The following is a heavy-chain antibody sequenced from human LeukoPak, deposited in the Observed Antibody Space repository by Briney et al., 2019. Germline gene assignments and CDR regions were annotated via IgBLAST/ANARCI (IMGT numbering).Heavy chain of an antibody. J-gene: IGHJ4*02. CDR3: SGRDSSRNPWAY. CDR1: GFSFTTYW. D-gene: IGHD2-2*01. Sequence: GGSLRLSCAASGFSFTTYWLNWVRQGPGGRLEWVANISPDGSGEYYRDSVRGRFSISRDNAKESLYLQMNNVRADDSGIYYCSGRDSSRNPWAYSGQGTQGSVS. V-gene: IGHV3-7*02. CDR2: ISPDGSGE.